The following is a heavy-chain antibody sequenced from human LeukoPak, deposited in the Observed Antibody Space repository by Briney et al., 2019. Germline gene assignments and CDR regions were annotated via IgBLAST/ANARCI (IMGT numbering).Heavy chain of an antibody. V-gene: IGHV4-61*01. D-gene: IGHD3-10*01. CDR3: ARVQYYYGSWFDP. CDR2: IYYSGST. J-gene: IGHJ5*02. Sequence: PSETLSLTCTVSGGSISSSSYYWSWIRQPPGKGLEWIGYIYYSGSTNYNPSLKSRVTISVDTSKNQFSLKLSSVTAADTAVYYCARVQYYYGSWFDPWGQGTLVTVSS. CDR1: GGSISSSSYY.